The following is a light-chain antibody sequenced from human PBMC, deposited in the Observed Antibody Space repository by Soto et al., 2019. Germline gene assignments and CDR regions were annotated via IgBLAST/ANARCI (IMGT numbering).Light chain of an antibody. CDR1: QSISSW. Sequence: DTQMTQSPSTLSASVGDRVTITCRASQSISSWLAWYQQKPGKAPKLLIYDASSLESGVPSRFSGSGSGTEFTLTISSLQPDDFATYYCQQYNSYSPVLTFGGGTKVDIK. V-gene: IGKV1-5*01. J-gene: IGKJ4*01. CDR3: QQYNSYSPVLT. CDR2: DAS.